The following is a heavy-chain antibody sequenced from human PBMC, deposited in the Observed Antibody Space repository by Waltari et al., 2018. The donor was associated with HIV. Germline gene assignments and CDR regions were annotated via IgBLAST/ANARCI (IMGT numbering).Heavy chain of an antibody. CDR1: GYSFTNYW. CDR2: ISPGDSDI. CDR3: ARLVVGSSVNWFDP. Sequence: EVQLVQSGAEVKKPGESLKISCKGSGYSFTNYWIAWVHQMPGKGLEWMGIISPGDSDIRYNPSFQGQITISADKSISTAYLQWSSLKASDTAMYYCARLVVGSSVNWFDPWGQGTLVTVSS. J-gene: IGHJ5*02. V-gene: IGHV5-51*07. D-gene: IGHD1-26*01.